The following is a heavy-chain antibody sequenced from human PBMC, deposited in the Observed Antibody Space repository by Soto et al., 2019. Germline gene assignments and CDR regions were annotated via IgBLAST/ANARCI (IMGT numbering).Heavy chain of an antibody. V-gene: IGHV3-23*01. Sequence: EVQLLESGGGLVQPGGSLRLSCAASGFTFSSYAMSWVRQAPGKGLEWVSAISGSGGSTYYADSVKGRFTIASDNSKHTLYPQMHRLRAGDPAVYYCATGRGVNFYYGMDVWGQGTTVTVSS. D-gene: IGHD3-10*01. CDR2: ISGSGGST. J-gene: IGHJ6*02. CDR1: GFTFSSYA. CDR3: ATGRGVNFYYGMDV.